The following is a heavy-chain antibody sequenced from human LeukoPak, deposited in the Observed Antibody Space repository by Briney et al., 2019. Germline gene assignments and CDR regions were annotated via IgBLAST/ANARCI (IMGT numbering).Heavy chain of an antibody. D-gene: IGHD3-10*01. CDR1: GGSISSGSYY. V-gene: IGHV4-61*02. CDR3: ASTRVGTMVRGVYYFDY. CDR2: IYTSGST. J-gene: IGHJ4*02. Sequence: SQTLSLTCTVSGGSISSGSYYWSWIRQPAGKGLEWIGRIYTSGSTNYNPSLKSRVTISVDTSKNQFSLKLSSVTAADTAVYYCASTRVGTMVRGVYYFDYWGQGTLVTVSS.